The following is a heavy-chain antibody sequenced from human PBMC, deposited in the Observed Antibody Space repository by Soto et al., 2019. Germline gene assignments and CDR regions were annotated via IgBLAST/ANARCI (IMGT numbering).Heavy chain of an antibody. Sequence: GASVKVSCKASGYTLTDNYIHWVRQAPGQGLEWMGIINPDTGSTSHAQKFQGRIIVTRDTSTSTVYMELRSLRSEDTAVYYCARDSNVALTLHYFVMYLCGKGSTVLVAS. CDR1: GYTLTDNY. CDR3: ARDSNVALTLHYFVMYL. J-gene: IGHJ6*04. V-gene: IGHV1-46*01. D-gene: IGHD3-10*01. CDR2: INPDTGST.